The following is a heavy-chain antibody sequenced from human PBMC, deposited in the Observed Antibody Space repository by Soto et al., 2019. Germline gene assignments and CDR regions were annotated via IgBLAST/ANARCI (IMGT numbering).Heavy chain of an antibody. Sequence: PGGSLRLSCAASGFTFSSYAMSWVRQAPGKGLEWFSGISGSGGDTYYADSVKGRFTISRDNSKNTLYLQMNSLRAEDTALYYCAKGGGYDILTGEDYWGQGTLVTVSS. J-gene: IGHJ4*02. V-gene: IGHV3-23*01. D-gene: IGHD3-9*01. CDR2: ISGSGGDT. CDR3: AKGGGYDILTGEDY. CDR1: GFTFSSYA.